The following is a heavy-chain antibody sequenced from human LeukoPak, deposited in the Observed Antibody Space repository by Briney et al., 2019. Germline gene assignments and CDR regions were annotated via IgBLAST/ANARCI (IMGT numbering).Heavy chain of an antibody. CDR2: IKQDGSEK. Sequence: GGSLRLSCAASGFTFSSYWMSWVRQAPGKGLEWVANIKQDGSEKYYVDSVKGRFTISRDNARNSLYLQMNSLRAEDTAVYYCARDGKVPSNWFDPWGQGTLVTVSS. V-gene: IGHV3-7*03. CDR3: ARDGKVPSNWFDP. CDR1: GFTFSSYW. J-gene: IGHJ5*02. D-gene: IGHD1-1*01.